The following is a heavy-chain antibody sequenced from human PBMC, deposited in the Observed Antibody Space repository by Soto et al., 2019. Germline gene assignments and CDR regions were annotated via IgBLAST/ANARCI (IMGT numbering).Heavy chain of an antibody. V-gene: IGHV4-30-2*01. Sequence: PSETLSLTXAVSGGSIGSGGYSWSWIRQPPGKGLEWIGYIYHSGSTYYNPSLKSRVTISVDRSKNQFSLKLSSVTAADTAVYYCAREYSGYANWFDPWGQGTLVTVSS. CDR3: AREYSGYANWFDP. J-gene: IGHJ5*02. CDR1: GGSIGSGGYS. CDR2: IYHSGST. D-gene: IGHD5-12*01.